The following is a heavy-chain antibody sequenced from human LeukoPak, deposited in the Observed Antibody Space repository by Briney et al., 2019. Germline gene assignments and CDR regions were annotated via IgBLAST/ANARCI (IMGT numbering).Heavy chain of an antibody. CDR2: IKSKTDGGTT. CDR3: TKYSGYDPEFDY. Sequence: GGSLRLSCAASGFTFSNAWMRWVRQAPGKGLEWVGSIKSKTDGGTTDYAAPVKGRFTISRDDSKNTLYLQMNSLKTEDTAVYYCTKYSGYDPEFDYSGQGTLVTVSS. CDR1: GFTFSNAW. J-gene: IGHJ4*02. D-gene: IGHD5-12*01. V-gene: IGHV3-15*01.